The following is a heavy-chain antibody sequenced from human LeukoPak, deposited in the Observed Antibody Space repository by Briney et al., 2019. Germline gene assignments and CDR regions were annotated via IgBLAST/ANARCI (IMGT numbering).Heavy chain of an antibody. CDR1: GASISSYY. V-gene: IGHV4-4*07. D-gene: IGHD2/OR15-2a*01. CDR2: LYISGST. Sequence: KPSETLSLTCTVSGASISSYYYNWIRQTAGRGLEWIGHLYISGSTDYNPSLKNRVTISVDTSNNQFSLKLNSVTAADTAVYYCAGHHPRNTVDFWGQGTLVTVSS. J-gene: IGHJ4*02. CDR3: AGHHPRNTVDF.